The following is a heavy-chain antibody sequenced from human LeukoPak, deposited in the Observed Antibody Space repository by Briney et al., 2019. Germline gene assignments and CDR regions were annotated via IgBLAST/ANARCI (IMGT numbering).Heavy chain of an antibody. D-gene: IGHD6-13*01. Sequence: SETLSLTCTVSGGSISSYYWSWIRQPPGKGLEWIGYIYYSGSTNYNPSLKSRVTISVDTSKNQFSLKLSSVTAADTAVYYCARVWYSSSRYDYWGQGTLVTVSS. CDR1: GGSISSYY. V-gene: IGHV4-59*01. J-gene: IGHJ4*02. CDR3: ARVWYSSSRYDY. CDR2: IYYSGST.